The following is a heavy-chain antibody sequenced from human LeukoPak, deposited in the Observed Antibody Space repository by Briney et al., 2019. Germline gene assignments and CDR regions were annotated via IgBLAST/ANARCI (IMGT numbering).Heavy chain of an antibody. Sequence: GGCLRLSCVASGFTFSTYWMHWVRQPPGKGLVWLSRINTDGTTTTYADSVKGRFTISRDNAKNTLYLQLNSLRADDTAVYFCARGGVSSPTIDYWGQGTLVTLSS. D-gene: IGHD6-19*01. CDR3: ARGGVSSPTIDY. V-gene: IGHV3-74*01. J-gene: IGHJ4*02. CDR2: INTDGTTT. CDR1: GFTFSTYW.